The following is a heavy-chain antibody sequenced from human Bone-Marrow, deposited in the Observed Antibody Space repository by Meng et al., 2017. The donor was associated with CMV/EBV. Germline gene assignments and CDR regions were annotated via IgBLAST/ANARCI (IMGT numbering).Heavy chain of an antibody. Sequence: GGSLRLSCAASGFTFSSYGMHWVRQAPGKGLEWVSAIGTAGDTYYPGSVKGRFTISRDNAKNSLYLQMNSLRAEDTAVYYCARDSRRGNPGYWGQGTLVTVSS. CDR2: IGTAGDT. CDR1: GFTFSSYG. D-gene: IGHD4-23*01. J-gene: IGHJ4*02. V-gene: IGHV3-13*01. CDR3: ARDSRRGNPGY.